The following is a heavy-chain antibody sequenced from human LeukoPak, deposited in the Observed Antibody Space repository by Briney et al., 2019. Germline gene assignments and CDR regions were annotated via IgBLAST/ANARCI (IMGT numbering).Heavy chain of an antibody. CDR2: IYHSGST. Sequence: PSQTLSLTCTVSGGSISSGGYYWSWIRQPPGKGLEWIGYIYHSGSTYYNPSLKSRVTISVDRSKNQFSLKLSSVTAADTAVYYCARDGLTRYFDYWGQGTLVTVSS. J-gene: IGHJ4*02. D-gene: IGHD3-22*01. CDR3: ARDGLTRYFDY. V-gene: IGHV4-30-2*01. CDR1: GGSISSGGYY.